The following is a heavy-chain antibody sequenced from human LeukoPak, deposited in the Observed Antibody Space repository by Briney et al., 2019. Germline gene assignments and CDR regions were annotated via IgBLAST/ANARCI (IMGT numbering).Heavy chain of an antibody. Sequence: ASSVKVSCKASGYTFTSYGISWVRQAPGQGLEWMGCISAYNGNTNYAQKLQGRVTMTTDTSTSTAYMELRSLRSDDTAVYYCARVSVHYDFWSGYYTADNWFDPWGQGTLVTVSS. D-gene: IGHD3-3*01. J-gene: IGHJ5*02. CDR1: GYTFTSYG. V-gene: IGHV1-18*01. CDR2: ISAYNGNT. CDR3: ARVSVHYDFWSGYYTADNWFDP.